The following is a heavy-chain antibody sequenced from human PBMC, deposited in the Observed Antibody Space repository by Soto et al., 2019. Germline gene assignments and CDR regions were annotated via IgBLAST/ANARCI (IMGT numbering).Heavy chain of an antibody. CDR2: INPSGGST. D-gene: IGHD3-22*01. V-gene: IGHV1-46*01. CDR1: GYTFSSKY. Sequence: ASVKVSCKASGYTFSSKYIHWVRQAPGQGLEWMGIINPSGGSTTYAQKFQGRVTMTRDTSTSTVYMELSSLTSEDTAVYYCARQGVYYYDSSGEFDPWGQGTLVTVSS. J-gene: IGHJ5*02. CDR3: ARQGVYYYDSSGEFDP.